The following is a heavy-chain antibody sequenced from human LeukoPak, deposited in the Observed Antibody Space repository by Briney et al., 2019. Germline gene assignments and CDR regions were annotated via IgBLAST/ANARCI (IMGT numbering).Heavy chain of an antibody. CDR2: IYHSGST. D-gene: IGHD3-22*01. J-gene: IGHJ6*03. CDR3: ARVSVYYDSSGYYYYYYYMDV. Sequence: SGTLSLTCAVSGGSISSSNWWSWVRQPPGKGLEWIGEIYHSGSTNYNPSLKSRVTISVDKSKNQFSLKLSSVTAADTAVYYCARVSVYYDSSGYYYYYYYMDVWGKGTTVTVSS. CDR1: GGSISSSNW. V-gene: IGHV4-4*02.